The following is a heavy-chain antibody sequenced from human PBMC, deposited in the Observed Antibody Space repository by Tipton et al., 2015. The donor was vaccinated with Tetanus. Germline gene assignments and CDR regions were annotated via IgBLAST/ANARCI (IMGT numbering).Heavy chain of an antibody. Sequence: TLSLTCTVSGDSISGDYWSWIRQPPGKGLEWIGYIHYSGNPNYNPSLKSRVTISVDTSRNQFSFSLKLSSVTVADTAVYYCVKIPPASGAARPNWFDPWGQGTLVTVSS. J-gene: IGHJ5*02. CDR3: VKIPPASGAARPNWFDP. CDR1: GDSISGDY. V-gene: IGHV4-59*01. CDR2: IHYSGNP. D-gene: IGHD6-6*01.